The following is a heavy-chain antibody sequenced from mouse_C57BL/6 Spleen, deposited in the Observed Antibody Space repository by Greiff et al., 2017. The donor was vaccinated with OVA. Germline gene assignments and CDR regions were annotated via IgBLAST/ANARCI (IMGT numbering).Heavy chain of an antibody. CDR2: IYPGDGDT. J-gene: IGHJ4*01. CDR3: ARSGLRDAMDY. Sequence: QVQLQQSGPELVKPGASVKISCKASGYAFSSSWMNWVKQRPGKGLEWIGRIYPGDGDTNYNGKFKGKATLTADKSSSTAYMQLSSLTSEDSAVYFCARSGLRDAMDYWGQGTSVTVSS. V-gene: IGHV1-82*01. CDR1: GYAFSSSW. D-gene: IGHD2-4*01.